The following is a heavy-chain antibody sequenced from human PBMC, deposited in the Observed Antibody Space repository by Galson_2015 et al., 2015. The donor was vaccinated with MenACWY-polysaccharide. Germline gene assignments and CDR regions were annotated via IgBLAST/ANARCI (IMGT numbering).Heavy chain of an antibody. CDR3: VKNGYTGRSYGYFDS. D-gene: IGHD1-26*01. Sequence: SMRLSCAASGFTFSTYAMHWVRQAPGQGLEWMATISSSGDDKYYADSVKGRFTISRDNSNNTLYLEMSSLRAGDTAVYYCVKNGYTGRSYGYFDSGGQGTLGTVSS. J-gene: IGHJ4*02. CDR1: GFTFSTYA. CDR2: ISSSGDDK. V-gene: IGHV3-30*18.